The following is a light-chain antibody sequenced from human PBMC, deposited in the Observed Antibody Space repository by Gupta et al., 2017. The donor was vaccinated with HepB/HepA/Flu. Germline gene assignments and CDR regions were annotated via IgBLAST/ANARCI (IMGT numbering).Light chain of an antibody. CDR2: EVS. V-gene: IGLV2-18*02. Sequence: QSALTQPPSVSGSPGQSVTISCTGTSSDVGSYNRVSWYQQPPGTAPKRIISEVSNRPSGVPDRFSGSKSGNTASLTISGLQAEDEADYYCSSYTSSSTLVFGGGTKLTVL. CDR1: SSDVGSYNR. CDR3: SSYTSSSTLV. J-gene: IGLJ2*01.